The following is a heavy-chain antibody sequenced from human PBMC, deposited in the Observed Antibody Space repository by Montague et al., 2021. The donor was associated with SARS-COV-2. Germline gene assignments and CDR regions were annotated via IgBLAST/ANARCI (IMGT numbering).Heavy chain of an antibody. CDR3: ARAYYDSSGYYGYFDY. D-gene: IGHD3-22*01. V-gene: IGHV4-59*13. CDR2: IYYSGST. Sequence: SETLSLTCTASGGSISSYYWSWIRQPPGKGLEWIGYIYYSGSTNYNPSLKSRVTISVDTSKNQFSLKLSSVTAADTAVYYCARAYYDSSGYYGYFDYWGQGTLVTVSS. CDR1: GGSISSYY. J-gene: IGHJ4*02.